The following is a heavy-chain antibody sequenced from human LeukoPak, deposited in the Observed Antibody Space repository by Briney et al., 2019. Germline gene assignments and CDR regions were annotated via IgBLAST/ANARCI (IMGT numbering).Heavy chain of an antibody. CDR1: GYIYTTYW. CDR2: IYPGDSDT. V-gene: IGHV5-51*01. J-gene: IGHJ3*02. Sequence: GESLKISCKSSGYIYTTYWIGWVRQMPGKGLEWMGIIYPGDSDTRYSPSFQGQVTISVDKSTSTAYLQWSSLKASDTGMYYCARLGYSSSSAFDIWGQGTMVTVSS. D-gene: IGHD6-13*01. CDR3: ARLGYSSSSAFDI.